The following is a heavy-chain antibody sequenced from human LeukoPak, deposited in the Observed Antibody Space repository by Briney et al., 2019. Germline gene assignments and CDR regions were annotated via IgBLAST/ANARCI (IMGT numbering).Heavy chain of an antibody. CDR1: GFILNDYE. Sequence: RSGGSLRLSCVASGFILNDYEMSWVRQAPGKGPEWIAYMSNSSHRIYYADSVKGRITISRDNAKNSLFLQMNNLRAEDSAVYSCVRGPYCSGGSCYSGHFGLLDYWGQGTLVTVSS. CDR3: VRGPYCSGGSCYSGHFGLLDY. D-gene: IGHD2-15*01. CDR2: MSNSSHRI. V-gene: IGHV3-48*03. J-gene: IGHJ4*02.